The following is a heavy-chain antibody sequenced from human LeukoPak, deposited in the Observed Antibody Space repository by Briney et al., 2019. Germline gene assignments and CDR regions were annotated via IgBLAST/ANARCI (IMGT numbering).Heavy chain of an antibody. V-gene: IGHV1-18*01. CDR1: GYTFTSYG. Sequence: ASVKVSCKASGYTFTSYGITWVRQAPGQGLEWMGLISVYNDNTYYVQNLQGRVTMTTDTSTNTAYMELRSLRSDDTAVYFCARDMKRSRARWENLGFDPWGQGTLVTVSS. J-gene: IGHJ5*02. D-gene: IGHD1-26*01. CDR2: ISVYNDNT. CDR3: ARDMKRSRARWENLGFDP.